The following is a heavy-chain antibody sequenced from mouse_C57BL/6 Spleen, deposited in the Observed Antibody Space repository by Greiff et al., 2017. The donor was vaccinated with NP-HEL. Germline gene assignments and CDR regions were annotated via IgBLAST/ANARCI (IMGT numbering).Heavy chain of an antibody. CDR1: GYTFTSYW. Sequence: VQLQQSGAELVMPGASVKLSCKASGYTFTSYWMHWVKQRPGQGLEWIGEIDPSDSYTNYNQKFKGKSTLTVDKSSSTAYMQLSSLPSEDSAVYYCARHYGSSLYWYFDVWGTGTTVTVSS. D-gene: IGHD1-1*01. V-gene: IGHV1-69*01. CDR3: ARHYGSSLYWYFDV. J-gene: IGHJ1*03. CDR2: IDPSDSYT.